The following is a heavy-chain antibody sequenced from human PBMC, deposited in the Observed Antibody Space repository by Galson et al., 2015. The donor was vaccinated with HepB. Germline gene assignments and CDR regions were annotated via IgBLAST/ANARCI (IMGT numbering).Heavy chain of an antibody. CDR3: ARHDMITFGGVIAYDYYYGMDV. Sequence: SLRLSCAASGFAFSGSAIHWVRQGSGKGLEWVGRIRSKANNYATAYAASVKGRFTISRDDSKNMAFLQMNSLKTEDTAVYYCARHDMITFGGVIAYDYYYGMDVWGQGTTVTVSS. CDR2: IRSKANNYAT. J-gene: IGHJ6*02. D-gene: IGHD3-16*02. CDR1: GFAFSGSA. V-gene: IGHV3-73*01.